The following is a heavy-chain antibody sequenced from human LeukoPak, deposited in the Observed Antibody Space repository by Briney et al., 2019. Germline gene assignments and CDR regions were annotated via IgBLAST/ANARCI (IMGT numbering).Heavy chain of an antibody. CDR2: IRYDGSNK. V-gene: IGHV3-30*02. J-gene: IGHJ3*02. Sequence: GGSLRLSCAASGFTFSIYAMSWVRQAPGKGLEWVAFIRYDGSNKYYADSVKGRFTISRDNSKNTLYLQMNSLRAEDTAVYYCAKAFADYDILTDDAFDIWGQGTMVTVSS. CDR3: AKAFADYDILTDDAFDI. D-gene: IGHD3-9*01. CDR1: GFTFSIYA.